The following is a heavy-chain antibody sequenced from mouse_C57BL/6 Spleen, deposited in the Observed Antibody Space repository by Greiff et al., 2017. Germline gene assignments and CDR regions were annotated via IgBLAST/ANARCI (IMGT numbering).Heavy chain of an antibody. CDR1: GFSLTSYA. CDR2: IWTGGGT. CDR3: ALRDTMIRGWDIDV. V-gene: IGHV2-9-1*01. J-gene: IGHJ1*03. Sequence: VKLQESGPGLVAPSQSLSITCTVSGFSLTSYAISWVRQPPGKGLEWLGVIWTGGGTNYNSALKSRLSISKDNSKSQVFLKMNSLQTDDTARYYCALRDTMIRGWDIDVWGTGTTVTVSS. D-gene: IGHD2-4*01.